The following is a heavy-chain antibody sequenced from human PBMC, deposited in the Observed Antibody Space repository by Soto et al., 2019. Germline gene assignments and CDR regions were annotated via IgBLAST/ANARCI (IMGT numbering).Heavy chain of an antibody. CDR3: ARVGDIVVVGPWFDP. CDR2: ISAYNGNT. J-gene: IGHJ5*02. Sequence: ASVKVSCKASGYTFTDYGISWVRQAPGQGLEWIGWISAYNGNTNNAQKLQDRVTMTTDSSTSTAYMELRSLRSDDTAVYYCARVGDIVVVGPWFDPWGQGTLVTVSS. V-gene: IGHV1-18*04. CDR1: GYTFTDYG. D-gene: IGHD2-2*01.